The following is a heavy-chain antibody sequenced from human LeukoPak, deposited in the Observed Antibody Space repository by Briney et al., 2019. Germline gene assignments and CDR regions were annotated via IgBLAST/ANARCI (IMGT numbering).Heavy chain of an antibody. V-gene: IGHV1-46*01. CDR1: GYTFPSYF. CDR3: ARTAARRFDY. D-gene: IGHD6-6*01. Sequence: ASVKVSCKASGYTFPSYFMHWVRQAPGQGLEWMGIINPTGGSTTYAQKFQGRVTMTRDTSTSAVYMELSSLRSDDTAVYYCARTAARRFDYWGQGTLVTVSS. J-gene: IGHJ4*02. CDR2: INPTGGST.